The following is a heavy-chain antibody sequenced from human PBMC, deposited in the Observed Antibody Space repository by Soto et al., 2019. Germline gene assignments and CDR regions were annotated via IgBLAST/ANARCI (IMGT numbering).Heavy chain of an antibody. Sequence: GESLKISFKGSGYSFTSYLISWVRQMPGKGLEWMGRIDPSDSYTNYSPSFQGHVTISADKSISTAYLHWSSLKASDTAMYHCAIGRSSQRSMDVWGQGTTVTFSS. CDR1: GYSFTSYL. CDR3: AIGRSSQRSMDV. V-gene: IGHV5-10-1*01. CDR2: IDPSDSYT. D-gene: IGHD6-6*01. J-gene: IGHJ6*02.